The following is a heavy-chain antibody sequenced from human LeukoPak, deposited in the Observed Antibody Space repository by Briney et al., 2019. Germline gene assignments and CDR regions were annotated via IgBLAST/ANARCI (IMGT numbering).Heavy chain of an antibody. D-gene: IGHD3-16*01. CDR2: INHNGNVN. Sequence: GGSLRLSCAASGFTFSSYWMNWARQAPGKGLEWVASINHNGNVNYYVDSVKGRFTISRDNAKNSLYLQMCNLRAEDTAVYFCARGGGLDVWGRGATVTVSS. V-gene: IGHV3-7*03. CDR3: ARGGGLDV. CDR1: GFTFSSYW. J-gene: IGHJ6*02.